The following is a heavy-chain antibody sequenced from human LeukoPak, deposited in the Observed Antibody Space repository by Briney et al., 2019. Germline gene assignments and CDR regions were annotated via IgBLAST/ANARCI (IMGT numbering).Heavy chain of an antibody. CDR2: ISSSSSYI. D-gene: IGHD4-17*01. Sequence: GGSLRLSCAASGFTFSSYSMNWVRQAPGKGLEWVSSISSSSSYIYYADSVKGRFTISRDNAKNSLYLQMNSLRAEDTAVYYCARDTITVTRTSDAFDIWGQGTMVTVSS. CDR3: ARDTITVTRTSDAFDI. J-gene: IGHJ3*02. V-gene: IGHV3-21*01. CDR1: GFTFSSYS.